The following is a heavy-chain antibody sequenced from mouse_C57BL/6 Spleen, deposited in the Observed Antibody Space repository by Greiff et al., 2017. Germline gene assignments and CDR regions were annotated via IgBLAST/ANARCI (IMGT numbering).Heavy chain of an antibody. V-gene: IGHV1-64*01. Sequence: QLQLKQPGAELVKPGASVKLSCKASGYTFTSSWMHWVKQRPGQGLEWIGMIHPNSGSTNDNEKFKSKATLTVDKSSSTAYMQLSSLTSEDSAVYYCAIRATGTIFAYWGQGTLVTVSA. CDR3: AIRATGTIFAY. D-gene: IGHD4-1*01. CDR1: GYTFTSSW. CDR2: IHPNSGST. J-gene: IGHJ3*01.